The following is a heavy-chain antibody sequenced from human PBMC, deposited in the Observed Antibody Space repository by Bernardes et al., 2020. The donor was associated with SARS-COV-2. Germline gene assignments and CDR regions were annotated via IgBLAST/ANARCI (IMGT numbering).Heavy chain of an antibody. V-gene: IGHV1-69*13. D-gene: IGHD2-2*01. CDR1: GGTFSTYA. J-gene: IGHJ6*02. CDR3: ARSQGSKCSSTGCLYYGMDL. CDR2: IIPLFETP. Sequence: SVKVSCKASGGTFSTYAINWVRQAPGQGLEWMGGIIPLFETPDYAQKFQGRVTITADESTNTVSMELSNLRSEDTAVFYCARSQGSKCSSTGCLYYGMDLWGQGTTVTVSS.